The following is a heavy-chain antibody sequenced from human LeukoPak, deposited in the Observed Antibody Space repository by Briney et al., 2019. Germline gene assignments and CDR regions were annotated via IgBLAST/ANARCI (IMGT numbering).Heavy chain of an antibody. J-gene: IGHJ6*03. D-gene: IGHD6-13*01. V-gene: IGHV3-7*03. CDR1: GFTFSDYY. Sequence: PGGSLRLSCAASGFTFSDYYMSWIRQAPGKGLEWVANINQDGTEKYYVDSVKGRFTISRDNAKNSLYLQMNSLRGEDTALYYCAKGGIYRGYYYYYMDVWGKGTTVTISS. CDR3: AKGGIYRGYYYYYMDV. CDR2: INQDGTEK.